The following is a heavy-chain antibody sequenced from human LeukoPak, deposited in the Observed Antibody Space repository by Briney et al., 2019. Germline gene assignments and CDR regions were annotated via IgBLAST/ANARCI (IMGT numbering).Heavy chain of an antibody. J-gene: IGHJ3*02. Sequence: PSETLSLTCTVSGGSISSYYWSWIRQPPGKGPEWIGYIYYSGSTNYNPSLKSRVTISVDTSKNQFPLKLSSVTAADTAVYYCASYKRNAFDIWGQGTMVTVSS. CDR1: GGSISSYY. CDR2: IYYSGST. D-gene: IGHD1-1*01. V-gene: IGHV4-59*01. CDR3: ASYKRNAFDI.